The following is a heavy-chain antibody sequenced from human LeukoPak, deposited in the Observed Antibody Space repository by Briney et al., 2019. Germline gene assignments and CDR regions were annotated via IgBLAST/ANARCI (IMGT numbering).Heavy chain of an antibody. V-gene: IGHV1-69*13. CDR3: ARDVTMVRGVPLFDY. Sequence: SVKVSCKASGGTFSSYAISWVRQAPGQGLEWMGGIIPIFGTANYAQKFQGRVTITADETTSTAYMELSSLRSEDTAVYYCARDVTMVRGVPLFDYWGQGTLVTVSS. J-gene: IGHJ4*02. CDR2: IIPIFGTA. CDR1: GGTFSSYA. D-gene: IGHD3-10*01.